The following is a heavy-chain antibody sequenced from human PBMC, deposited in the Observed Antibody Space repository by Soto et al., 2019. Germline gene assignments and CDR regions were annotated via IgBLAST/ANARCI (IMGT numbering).Heavy chain of an antibody. Sequence: QVQPQESGPGLVKPSETLSLICFVSGEAVGSGQSYWNWIRQAPGKGLEWIGHIFVTGATKYRTCLQCRVTMTVQKSKSQSYLTLTDVTAPESVTCCCGRGRASGAGSSFGRRMAFWGQGPTVTVPS. J-gene: IGHJ6*02. V-gene: IGHV4-61*01. CDR3: GRGRASGAGSSFGRRMAF. D-gene: IGHD3-10*01. CDR2: IFVTGAT. CDR1: GEAVGSGQSY.